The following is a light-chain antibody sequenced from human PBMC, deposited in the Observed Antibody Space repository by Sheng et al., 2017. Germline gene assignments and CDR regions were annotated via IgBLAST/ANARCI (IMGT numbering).Light chain of an antibody. V-gene: IGKV3-20*01. CDR2: AAS. J-gene: IGKJ1*01. Sequence: EIVLTQSPGTLSLSPGERGTLSCRASQSVSSSYLAWYQQKPGQAPRLLIYAASTRATGIPDRFSGSGSGTDFTLTFSRLXPEDSAIYYCQQYGSSPPTFGQGTKVEVE. CDR3: QQYGSSPPT. CDR1: QSVSSSY.